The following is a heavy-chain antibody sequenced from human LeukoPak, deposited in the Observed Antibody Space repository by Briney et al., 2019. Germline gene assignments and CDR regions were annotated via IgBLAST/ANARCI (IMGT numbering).Heavy chain of an antibody. J-gene: IGHJ4*02. D-gene: IGHD6-19*01. CDR3: AKDRPYSSGWYGGIGY. CDR2: ISGSGGNT. Sequence: QPGGSLRLSCAASGFTFSDFSMNWVCQAPGKGLEWVSAISGSGGNTYYADSVKGRFNISRDNSKNTLYLQMNSLRAEDTAVYYCAKDRPYSSGWYGGIGYWGQGTLVTVSS. CDR1: GFTFSDFS. V-gene: IGHV3-23*01.